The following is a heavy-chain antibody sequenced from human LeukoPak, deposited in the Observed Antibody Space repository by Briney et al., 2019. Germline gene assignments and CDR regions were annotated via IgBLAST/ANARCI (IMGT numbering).Heavy chain of an antibody. CDR1: GGSISSYY. Sequence: SETLSLTCTVSGGSISSYYWSWIRQPPGKGLEWIGYIYYSGNTNYNPSLKSRVTISVDTSKNQFSLKLSSVTAADTAVYYCARGDFWSGYPGGFYYYYSMDVWGQGTTVTASS. CDR3: ARGDFWSGYPGGFYYYYSMDV. J-gene: IGHJ6*02. CDR2: IYYSGNT. D-gene: IGHD3-3*01. V-gene: IGHV4-59*01.